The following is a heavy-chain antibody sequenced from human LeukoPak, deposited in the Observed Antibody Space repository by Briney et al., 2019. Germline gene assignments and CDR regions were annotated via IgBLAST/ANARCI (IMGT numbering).Heavy chain of an antibody. V-gene: IGHV3-11*03. J-gene: IGHJ6*02. CDR3: ARRYHGMEV. CDR2: ISSSSSDT. CDR1: EFTFSDYY. Sequence: PGGSLRLSCAASEFTFSDYYMHWVRQAPGKGLELVSYISSSSSDTTYADSVKSRFTIFRDNATKSLFLQKNSLRSEDRAVYYCARRYHGMEVWGRGTTVTVSS.